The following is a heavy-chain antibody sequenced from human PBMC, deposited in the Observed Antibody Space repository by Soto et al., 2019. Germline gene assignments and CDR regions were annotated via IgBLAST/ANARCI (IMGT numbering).Heavy chain of an antibody. Sequence: SVKVSCKASGGTFSSYAISWVRQAPGQGLEWMGGIIPIFGTANYAQKFQGRVTITADESTSTAYMELSSLRSEDTAVYYCARGNYGDLPNSNWFDPWGQGTLVTVSS. CDR1: GGTFSSYA. CDR3: ARGNYGDLPNSNWFDP. CDR2: IIPIFGTA. D-gene: IGHD4-17*01. J-gene: IGHJ5*02. V-gene: IGHV1-69*13.